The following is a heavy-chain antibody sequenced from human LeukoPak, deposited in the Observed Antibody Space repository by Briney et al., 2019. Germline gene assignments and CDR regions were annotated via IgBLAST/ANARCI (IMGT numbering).Heavy chain of an antibody. V-gene: IGHV4-59*01. D-gene: IGHD5-18*01. J-gene: IGHJ4*02. CDR1: GGSMSNFY. Sequence: SETLSLTCTVSGGSMSNFYWSWIRQPPGKGLEWIGDIYYSGSTNYNPSLKSRVTMSIDTSKNQFSLKLSSVTAADTAVYYCAREGYSYGPFDYWGQGTLVTVSS. CDR3: AREGYSYGPFDY. CDR2: IYYSGST.